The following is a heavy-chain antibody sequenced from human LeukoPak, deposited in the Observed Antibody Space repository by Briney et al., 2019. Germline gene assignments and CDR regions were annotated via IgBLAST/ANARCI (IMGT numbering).Heavy chain of an antibody. CDR2: MSGSGAGT. Sequence: GGSLRLSCAASGFTVSSYAMSWVRQAPGKGLEWVSAMSGSGAGTYYADSVKGRFTISRDSSKNTLYLQMNRLRAEDAAVYYCAKAPVTTCSGAYCYPFDYWGQGTLVTVSS. J-gene: IGHJ4*02. CDR1: GFTVSSYA. V-gene: IGHV3-23*01. D-gene: IGHD2-21*01. CDR3: AKAPVTTCSGAYCYPFDY.